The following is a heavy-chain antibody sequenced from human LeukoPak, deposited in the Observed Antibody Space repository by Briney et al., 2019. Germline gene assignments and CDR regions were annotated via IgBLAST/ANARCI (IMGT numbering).Heavy chain of an antibody. CDR3: ARDLGYCSGGSCSNWFDP. CDR2: ISSSSSYI. CDR1: GFTFSSYA. V-gene: IGHV3-21*01. Sequence: PGGSLRLSCAASGFTFSSYAMSWVRQAPGKGLEWVSSISSSSSYIYYADSVKGRFTISRDNAKNSLYLQMNSLRAEDTAVYYCARDLGYCSGGSCSNWFDPWGQGTLVTVSS. D-gene: IGHD2-15*01. J-gene: IGHJ5*02.